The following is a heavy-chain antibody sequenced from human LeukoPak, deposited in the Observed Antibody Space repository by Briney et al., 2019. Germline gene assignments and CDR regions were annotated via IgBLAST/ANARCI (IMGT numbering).Heavy chain of an antibody. D-gene: IGHD6-19*01. V-gene: IGHV3-64*01. CDR2: ITSNGGST. CDR1: GFTFSSYN. CDR3: ARWAVANGMDV. J-gene: IGHJ6*02. Sequence: GGSLRLSCAASGFTFSSYNMHWVRQAPGKGLEYVSAITSNGGSTYYANSVKGRFTISRDNSKNTLYLQMGSLRAEDMAVYYCARWAVANGMDVWGQGTTVTVPS.